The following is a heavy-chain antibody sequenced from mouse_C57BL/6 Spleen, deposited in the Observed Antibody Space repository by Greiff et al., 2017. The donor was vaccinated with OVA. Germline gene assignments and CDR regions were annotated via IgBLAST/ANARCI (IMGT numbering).Heavy chain of an antibody. V-gene: IGHV1-26*01. J-gene: IGHJ4*01. CDR1: GYTFTDYY. D-gene: IGHD2-3*01. CDR3: ARWDGAMDY. CDR2: INPNNGGT. Sequence: EVQLQQSGPELVKPGASVKISCKASGYTFTDYYMNWVKQSHGKSLEWIGDINPNNGGTSYNQKFKGKATLTVDKSSSTAYMELRSLTSEDSAVYYCARWDGAMDYWGQGTSVTVSS.